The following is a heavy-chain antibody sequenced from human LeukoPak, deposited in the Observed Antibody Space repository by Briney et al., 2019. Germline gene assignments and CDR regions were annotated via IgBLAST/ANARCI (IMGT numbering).Heavy chain of an antibody. CDR2: ISGSGGST. V-gene: IGHV3-23*01. CDR3: VREAGYCAPVCVKTNWFDP. J-gene: IGHJ5*02. Sequence: TGGSLRLSCAASGFTFSSYWMHWVRQAPGKGLEWVSAISGSGGSTYYADSVRGRFAISRDDSTNTVYLHMNSLRDEDTALYHCVREAGYCAPVCVKTNWFDPWGQGTLVTVSS. D-gene: IGHD2-15*01. CDR1: GFTFSSYW.